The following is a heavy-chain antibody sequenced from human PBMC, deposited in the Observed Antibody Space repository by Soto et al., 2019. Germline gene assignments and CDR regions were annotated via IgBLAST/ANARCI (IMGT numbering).Heavy chain of an antibody. Sequence: EVQILESGGDLVQPGGSLRLSCAASGFTFSSYAMSWVRQAPGKGLEWVSGISGSGGSTYYADSMKGRFSISRDNSKNTLYLQMNSLRAEDTAIYYCARVRGYIVVVPAARTYFDYWGQGILVLVSS. V-gene: IGHV3-23*01. CDR2: ISGSGGST. J-gene: IGHJ4*02. CDR3: ARVRGYIVVVPAARTYFDY. D-gene: IGHD2-2*01. CDR1: GFTFSSYA.